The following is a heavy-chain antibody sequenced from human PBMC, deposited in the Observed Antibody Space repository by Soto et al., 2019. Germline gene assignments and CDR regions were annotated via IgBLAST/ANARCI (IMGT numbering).Heavy chain of an antibody. CDR2: IYHSGST. D-gene: IGHD5-12*01. J-gene: IGHJ4*02. CDR3: ARDFGYGGYGDY. Sequence: SETLSLTCAVSGGSISSSNWWSWARQPPGKGLEWIGEIYHSGSTNYNPSLKSRVTISVDKSKNQFSLKLSSVTAADTAVYYCARDFGYGGYGDYWGQGTLVTVSS. V-gene: IGHV4-4*02. CDR1: GGSISSSNW.